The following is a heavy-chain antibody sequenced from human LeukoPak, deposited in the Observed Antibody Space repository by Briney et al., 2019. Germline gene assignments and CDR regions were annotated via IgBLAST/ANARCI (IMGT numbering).Heavy chain of an antibody. J-gene: IGHJ4*02. D-gene: IGHD2-15*01. Sequence: GGSLRLSCAASGFTFSSYAMSWVRQAPGKGLEWVSAISGSGGSTYYADSVKGRFTISRDNSKNTLYLQMNSLRAEDTAAYYCATDPTADIVVVVGDYWGQGTLVTVSS. V-gene: IGHV3-23*01. CDR2: ISGSGGST. CDR1: GFTFSSYA. CDR3: ATDPTADIVVVVGDY.